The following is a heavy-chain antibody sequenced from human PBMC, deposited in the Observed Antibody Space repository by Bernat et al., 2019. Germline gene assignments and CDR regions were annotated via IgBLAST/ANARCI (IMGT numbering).Heavy chain of an antibody. Sequence: QVQLVESGGGLVKPGGSLRLSCAASGFTFSDYYMSWIRQAPGKGLEWVSYISSSGSTIYYADSVKGRFTISRDNAKNSLYLQMNSLRAEDTAVYYCARDEGYYDILTGYLSSRGNAYFDYWGQGTLVTVSS. V-gene: IGHV3-11*01. CDR1: GFTFSDYY. CDR3: ARDEGYYDILTGYLSSRGNAYFDY. CDR2: ISSSGSTI. D-gene: IGHD3-9*01. J-gene: IGHJ4*02.